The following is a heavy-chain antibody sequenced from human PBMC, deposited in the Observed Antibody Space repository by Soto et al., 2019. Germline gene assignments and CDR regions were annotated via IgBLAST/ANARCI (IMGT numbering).Heavy chain of an antibody. CDR3: ARDRSWVADY. J-gene: IGHJ4*02. V-gene: IGHV3-33*01. Sequence: QVQLVESGGGVVQPGRSLRLSCAASGFTFSSYGMHWVRQAPGKGLEWVAVIWYDGSNKYYADSVKGRFTISRDNSKNTLYRQMNSLRAEDTAVYYCARDRSWVADYWGQGTLVTVSS. CDR1: GFTFSSYG. CDR2: IWYDGSNK. D-gene: IGHD2-15*01.